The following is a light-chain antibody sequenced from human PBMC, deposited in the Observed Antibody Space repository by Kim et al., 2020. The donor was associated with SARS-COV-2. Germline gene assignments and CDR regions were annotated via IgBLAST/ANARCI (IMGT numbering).Light chain of an antibody. J-gene: IGLJ1*01. CDR2: EVV. CDR1: YSDVGTYNS. CDR3: SSFTSDSTLYV. Sequence: QSALTQPASVSGSPGQSITIPCTGTYSDVGTYNSVSWYQQHPGKSPKLIIYEVVYRPSGVSNRFSGSKSGDTASLTISGLQTEDEADYYCSSFTSDSTLYVFGTGTKVTVL. V-gene: IGLV2-14*01.